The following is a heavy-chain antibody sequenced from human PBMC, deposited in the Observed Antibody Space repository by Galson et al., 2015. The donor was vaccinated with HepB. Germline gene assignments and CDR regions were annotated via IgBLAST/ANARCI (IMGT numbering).Heavy chain of an antibody. CDR1: EFSFANTW. D-gene: IGHD3-22*01. CDR2: VKTKIDGGTT. Sequence: SLRLSCAGAEFSFANTWMSWVRQAPGKGLEWVGRVKTKIDGGTTDYATPVKGRFTISRDDSKNTLFLQMNSLKTEDTAVYYCTTMGPPNYYYDSSGYDYWGQVTLVTVSS. J-gene: IGHJ4*02. V-gene: IGHV3-15*01. CDR3: TTMGPPNYYYDSSGYDY.